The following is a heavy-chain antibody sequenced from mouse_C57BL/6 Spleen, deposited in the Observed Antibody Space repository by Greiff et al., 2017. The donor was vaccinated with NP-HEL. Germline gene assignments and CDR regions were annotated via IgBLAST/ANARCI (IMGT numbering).Heavy chain of an antibody. J-gene: IGHJ2*01. CDR1: GFTFSSYG. CDR2: ISSGGSYT. V-gene: IGHV5-6*01. Sequence: EVHLVESGGDLVKPGGSLKLSCAASGFTFSSYGMSWVRQTPDKRLEWVATISSGGSYTYYPDSVKGRFTISRDNAKNTLYLQMSSLKSEDTAMYYCARTVPYYFDYWGQGTTLTVSS. CDR3: ARTVPYYFDY. D-gene: IGHD1-1*01.